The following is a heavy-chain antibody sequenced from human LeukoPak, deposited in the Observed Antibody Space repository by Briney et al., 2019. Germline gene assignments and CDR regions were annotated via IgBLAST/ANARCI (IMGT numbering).Heavy chain of an antibody. Sequence: SESLSLTCTVSGGSISSYYWSWIRQPPGKGLEWIGYIYYSGSTNYNPSLKSRVTISVDTSKNQFSLKLSSVTAADTAVYYCARATETTVVGPIYAFDIWGQGTMVTVSS. CDR3: ARATETTVVGPIYAFDI. V-gene: IGHV4-59*01. CDR1: GGSISSYY. CDR2: IYYSGST. D-gene: IGHD4-23*01. J-gene: IGHJ3*02.